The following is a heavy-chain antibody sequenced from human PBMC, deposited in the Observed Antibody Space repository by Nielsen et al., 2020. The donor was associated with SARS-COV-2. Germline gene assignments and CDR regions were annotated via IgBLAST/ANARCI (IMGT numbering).Heavy chain of an antibody. CDR2: ISYDGNNK. Sequence: GESLKISCAASGFTFSSYGMHWVRQAPGKGLEWVAVISYDGNNKYYADSVKGRFTISRDNSKNTLYLQMNSLRAEDTAVYYCAKGLSGSYYEAFDYWGQGSLVTVSS. D-gene: IGHD1-26*01. J-gene: IGHJ4*02. CDR1: GFTFSSYG. V-gene: IGHV3-30*18. CDR3: AKGLSGSYYEAFDY.